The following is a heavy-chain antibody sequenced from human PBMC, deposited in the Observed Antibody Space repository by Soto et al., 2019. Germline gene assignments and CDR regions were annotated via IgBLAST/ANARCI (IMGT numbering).Heavy chain of an antibody. CDR3: AKSLYCISTSCYASEIGP. Sequence: SLRLSCAASGFTFSSYGMHWVRQAPGKGLEWVAVISYDGSNKYYADSVKGRFTISRDNSKNTLYLQMNSLRAEDTAVYYCAKSLYCISTSCYASEIGPWGQGTLVTVSS. D-gene: IGHD2-2*01. J-gene: IGHJ5*02. V-gene: IGHV3-30*18. CDR1: GFTFSSYG. CDR2: ISYDGSNK.